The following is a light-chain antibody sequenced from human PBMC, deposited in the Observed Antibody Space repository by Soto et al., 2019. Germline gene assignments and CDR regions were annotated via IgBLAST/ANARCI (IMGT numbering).Light chain of an antibody. CDR1: QSISSY. Sequence: DIQMTQSPSSLSASVGDRFTITCRESQSISSYLNWYQQKPGKAPKLLIYAASSLQSGVPSRFSRSGSGTDFTLTISSLQTEDFATYYCQQSYSTPFTFGGGTKVEIK. J-gene: IGKJ4*01. CDR3: QQSYSTPFT. CDR2: AAS. V-gene: IGKV1-39*01.